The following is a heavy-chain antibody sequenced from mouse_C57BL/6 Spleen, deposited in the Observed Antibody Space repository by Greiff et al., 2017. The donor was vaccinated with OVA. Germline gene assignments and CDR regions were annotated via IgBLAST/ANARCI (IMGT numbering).Heavy chain of an antibody. V-gene: IGHV1-15*01. CDR3: TRDAGGLLGFDY. J-gene: IGHJ2*01. CDR1: GYTFTDYE. Sequence: VKLQESGAELVRPGASVTLSCKASGYTFTDYEMHWVKQTPVHGLEWIGAIDPETGGTAYNQKFKGKAILTADKSSSTAYMERRSLTSEDSAVYYCTRDAGGLLGFDYWGQGTTLTVSS. D-gene: IGHD4-1*01. CDR2: IDPETGGT.